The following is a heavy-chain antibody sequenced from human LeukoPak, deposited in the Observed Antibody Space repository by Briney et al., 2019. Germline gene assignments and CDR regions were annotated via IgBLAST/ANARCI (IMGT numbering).Heavy chain of an antibody. J-gene: IGHJ4*02. Sequence: PSETLSLTCTVSGGSISSYYWSWIRQPPGKGLEWIGYIYYSGSTNYNPSLKSRVTMSVDTSKNQFSLKLSSVTAADTAVYYCARGRITMVRGGYYFDYWGQGTLVTVSS. CDR3: ARGRITMVRGGYYFDY. CDR2: IYYSGST. D-gene: IGHD3-10*01. V-gene: IGHV4-59*01. CDR1: GGSISSYY.